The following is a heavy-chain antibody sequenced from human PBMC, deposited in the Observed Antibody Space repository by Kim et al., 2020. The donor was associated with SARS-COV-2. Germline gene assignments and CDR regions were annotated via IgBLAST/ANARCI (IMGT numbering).Heavy chain of an antibody. V-gene: IGHV1-46*04. J-gene: IGHJ6*02. CDR2: INPSGGGT. Sequence: ASVKVSCRASGYIFTNYYVHWVRQAPGQGLEWMGVINPSGGGTSYAQKLQGRVSMTRDTSTSTVYMDLSSLRYEDTAVYYRARDGPDYYGIDGWGQGTPV. CDR1: GYIFTNYY. D-gene: IGHD3-10*01. CDR3: ARDGPDYYGIDG.